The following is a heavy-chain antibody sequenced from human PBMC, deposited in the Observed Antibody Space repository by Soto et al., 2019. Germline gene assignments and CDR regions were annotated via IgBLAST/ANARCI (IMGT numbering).Heavy chain of an antibody. D-gene: IGHD3-3*01. Sequence: ASVKVSCKASGGTFSSYAISWERQAPGQGLEWMGGIIPILGIANYAQKFQGRVTITADKSMSTAYMGLSSLRSEDTAVYYCRRWDFWSGYYLIGRGPYYNYGMDVGGQGTAVTVSS. CDR2: IIPILGIA. V-gene: IGHV1-69*10. J-gene: IGHJ6*02. CDR1: GGTFSSYA. CDR3: RRWDFWSGYYLIGRGPYYNYGMDV.